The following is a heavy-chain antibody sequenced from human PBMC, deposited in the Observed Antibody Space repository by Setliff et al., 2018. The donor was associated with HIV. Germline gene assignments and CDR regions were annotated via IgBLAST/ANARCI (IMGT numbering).Heavy chain of an antibody. CDR3: ARAAYSGTYLWEPASDL. CDR2: VFVTGPT. CDR1: GGSISSYY. J-gene: IGHJ2*01. Sequence: PSETLSLTCTVSGGSISSYYWSWIRQPPGKGLEWIGHVFVTGPTNYNSALGSRIAISVEPTKNQFSLNLASATAADTAVYYCARAAYSGTYLWEPASDLWGPGTLVTVSS. D-gene: IGHD1-26*01. V-gene: IGHV4-59*08.